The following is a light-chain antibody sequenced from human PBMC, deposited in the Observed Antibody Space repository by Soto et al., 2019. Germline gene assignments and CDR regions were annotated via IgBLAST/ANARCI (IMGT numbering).Light chain of an antibody. CDR2: GAS. CDR3: QQYGTSPRT. J-gene: IGKJ1*01. Sequence: NALTQSPGTLSLYPGERATLACRASQSITGSYLAWYQQTPGQAPRLLIYGASNRATGVPDRFSSSGSGTDFTLTISRLEPEDSAVYYCQQYGTSPRTFGQGAKVDI. V-gene: IGKV3-20*01. CDR1: QSITGSY.